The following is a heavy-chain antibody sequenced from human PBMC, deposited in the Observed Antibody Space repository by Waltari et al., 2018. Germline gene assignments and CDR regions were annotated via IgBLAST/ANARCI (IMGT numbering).Heavy chain of an antibody. CDR3: ARDGSPYYYYGMDV. CDR2: IYSGGST. Sequence: EVQLVESGGGLIQPGGSLRLSCAASGFTVSSNYMSWVRQAPGKGLGWVSVIYSGGSTYYADSVKGRFTISRDNSKNTLYLQMNSLRAEDTAVYYCARDGSPYYYYGMDVWGQGTTVTVSS. D-gene: IGHD2-15*01. V-gene: IGHV3-53*01. J-gene: IGHJ6*02. CDR1: GFTVSSNY.